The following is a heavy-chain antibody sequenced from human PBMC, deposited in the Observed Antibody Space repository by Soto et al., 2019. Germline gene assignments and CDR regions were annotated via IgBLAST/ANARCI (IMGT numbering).Heavy chain of an antibody. V-gene: IGHV1-46*03. J-gene: IGHJ3*02. CDR1: GYTFTSYY. D-gene: IGHD6-6*01. CDR2: INPSGGST. CDR3: ARRSSSAAFDI. Sequence: ASVKVSCKASGYTFTSYYMHWVRQAPGQGLEWMGIINPSGGSTSYAQKFQGRVTMTRDTSTSTVYMELSSLRSEDTAAYYCARRSSSAAFDIWGQGTMVTVSS.